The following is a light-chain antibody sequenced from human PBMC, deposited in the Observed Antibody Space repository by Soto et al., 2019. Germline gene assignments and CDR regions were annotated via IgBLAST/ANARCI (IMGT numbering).Light chain of an antibody. CDR3: QQRSNWPSIT. CDR2: DAS. Sequence: EIVLPQSPCTLSLSPGERATLSCRASQSVSSYLAWYQQKPGQAPRLLIYDASNRATGIPARFSGSGSGTDFTLTISSLEPEDFAVYYCQQRSNWPSITFGQGTRLEIK. CDR1: QSVSSY. V-gene: IGKV3-11*01. J-gene: IGKJ5*01.